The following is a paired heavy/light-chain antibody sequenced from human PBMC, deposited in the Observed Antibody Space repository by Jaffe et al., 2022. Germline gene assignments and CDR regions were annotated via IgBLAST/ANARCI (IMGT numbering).Light chain of an antibody. V-gene: IGKV4-1*01. J-gene: IGKJ2*01. CDR3: LQYWNVPYT. Sequence: DIVMTQSPDSLAVSLGERATINCKSSRSVLHSVNDKNYLAWYQHKPGQPPKLLLYWASTRESGVPDRFSGSGSGTDFTLTISSLQAEDVAIYYCLQYWNVPYTFGQGTKVEIK. CDR1: RSVLHSVNDKNY. CDR2: WAS.
Heavy chain of an antibody. J-gene: IGHJ4*02. Sequence: EMQLVESGGGLVQPGGSLRLSCAASGFTFSAYTMNWVRHRQAPGKGLEWISYITSDSSTIHYADSVKGRFTVSRDNAKNSLYLQMNNLRAEDTALYYCARVKGPTGSLSDFWGQGSLVTVSS. V-gene: IGHV3-48*01. CDR3: ARVKGPTGSLSDF. CDR1: GFTFSAYT. D-gene: IGHD3-16*01. CDR2: ITSDSSTI.